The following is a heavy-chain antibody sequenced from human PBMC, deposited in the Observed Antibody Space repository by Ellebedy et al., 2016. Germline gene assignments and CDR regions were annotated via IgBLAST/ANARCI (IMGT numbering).Heavy chain of an antibody. D-gene: IGHD7-27*01. CDR3: ARDWDATGDRSDFDL. Sequence: ASVKVSXKASGFTLTDDYMHWVRQAPGQGLEWMGWINPSGGTKYARRFQDRVTMTSDTSINTAYMEFSRLRFDDSAVYYCARDWDATGDRSDFDLWGQGTLVTVSS. J-gene: IGHJ4*02. V-gene: IGHV1-2*02. CDR2: INPSGGT. CDR1: GFTLTDDY.